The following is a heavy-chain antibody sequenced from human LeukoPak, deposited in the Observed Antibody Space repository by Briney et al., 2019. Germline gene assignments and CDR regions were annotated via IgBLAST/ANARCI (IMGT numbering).Heavy chain of an antibody. Sequence: PSETLSLTCTVSGGSISSYYWSWIRQPAGKGLEWIGRIYTSGSTNYNPSLKSRATMSVDTSKNQFSLKLSSVTAADTAVYYCARVSYSSSWHYYYYYMDVWGKGTTVTISS. D-gene: IGHD6-13*01. V-gene: IGHV4-4*07. CDR1: GGSISSYY. CDR2: IYTSGST. J-gene: IGHJ6*03. CDR3: ARVSYSSSWHYYYYYMDV.